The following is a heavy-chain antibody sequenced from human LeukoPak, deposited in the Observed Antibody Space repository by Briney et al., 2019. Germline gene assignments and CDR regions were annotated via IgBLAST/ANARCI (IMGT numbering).Heavy chain of an antibody. CDR1: GGSISSSSYY. D-gene: IGHD3-10*01. CDR3: ARGLVRGVIDY. CDR2: IYYSGST. J-gene: IGHJ4*02. Sequence: SETLSLTCTVSGGSISSSSYYWGWIRQPPGKGLEWIGSIYYSGSTYYNPSLKSRVTISVDTSKNQFSLKLSSVTAADTAVYYCARGLVRGVIDYWGQGTLVTVSS. V-gene: IGHV4-39*07.